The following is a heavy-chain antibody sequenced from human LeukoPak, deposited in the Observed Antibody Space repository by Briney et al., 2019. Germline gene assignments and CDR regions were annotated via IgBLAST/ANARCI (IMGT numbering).Heavy chain of an antibody. CDR2: ISAYNGNR. CDR1: GYTFTSYG. J-gene: IGHJ4*02. V-gene: IGHV1-18*01. CDR3: ARDSWRYFDSSVIDY. D-gene: IGHD3-9*01. Sequence: ASVKVSCKASGYTFTSYGISWVRQAPGQGLEWMGWISAYNGNRNYAQKLQGRVTMTTDTSTSTAYMELRSLRSDDTAVYYCARDSWRYFDSSVIDYWGQGTLVTVSS.